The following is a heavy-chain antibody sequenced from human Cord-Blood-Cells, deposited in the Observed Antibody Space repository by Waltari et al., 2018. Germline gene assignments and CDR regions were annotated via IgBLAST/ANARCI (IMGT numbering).Heavy chain of an antibody. J-gene: IGHJ4*02. CDR2: IYYSGST. D-gene: IGHD3-10*01. V-gene: IGHV4-39*01. CDR1: GGSISSSSYY. CDR3: ARRRITMGRGVTAYYFDY. Sequence: QLQLQESGPGLVKPSETLSLTCTVSGGSISSSSYYWGWICQPPGKGLEWIGSIYYSGSTYYNPSLKTRVTISGDTSKNQFSLKLSSVTAADTAVYYCARRRITMGRGVTAYYFDYWGQGTLVTVSS.